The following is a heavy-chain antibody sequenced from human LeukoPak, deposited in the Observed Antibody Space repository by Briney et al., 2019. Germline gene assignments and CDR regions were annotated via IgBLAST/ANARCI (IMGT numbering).Heavy chain of an antibody. J-gene: IGHJ4*02. D-gene: IGHD1-26*01. CDR3: ARYLVGATSRGFDY. CDR2: ISAYNGNT. CDR1: GYTFTSYG. V-gene: IGHV1-18*01. Sequence: GASVKVSCKASGYTFTSYGISWVRQAPGQGLEWMGWISAYNGNTNYAQKLQGRVTMTTDTSTGTAYMELSRLRSDDTAVYYFARYLVGATSRGFDYWGQGTLVTVSS.